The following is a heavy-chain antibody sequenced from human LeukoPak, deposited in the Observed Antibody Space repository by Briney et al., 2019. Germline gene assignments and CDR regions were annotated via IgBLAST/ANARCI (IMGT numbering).Heavy chain of an antibody. CDR3: ARDLTYYDFWSGYYTGMGLYDY. CDR1: GGSISSGDYY. Sequence: PSQTLSLTCTVSGGSISSGDYYWSWIRQPPGKGLEWIGYIYYSGSTYYNPSLKSRVTISVDTSKNQFSLKPSSVTAADTAVYYCARDLTYYDFWSGYYTGMGLYDYWGQGTLVTVSS. D-gene: IGHD3-3*01. V-gene: IGHV4-30-4*08. J-gene: IGHJ4*02. CDR2: IYYSGST.